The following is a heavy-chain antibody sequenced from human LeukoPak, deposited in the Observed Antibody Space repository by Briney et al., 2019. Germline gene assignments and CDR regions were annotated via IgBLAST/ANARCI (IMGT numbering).Heavy chain of an antibody. CDR3: ARHMVLSPCDY. CDR1: GFRFDDYY. D-gene: IGHD4/OR15-4a*01. Sequence: GGSLRLSCAASGFRFDDYYLSWIRQAPGKGLEWISFISASGGTMDHADSVKGRFTISRDNAKNSVYLEMNNLRAEDTAVYHCARHMVLSPCDYWGPGTLVTVSS. J-gene: IGHJ4*02. V-gene: IGHV3-11*01. CDR2: ISASGGTM.